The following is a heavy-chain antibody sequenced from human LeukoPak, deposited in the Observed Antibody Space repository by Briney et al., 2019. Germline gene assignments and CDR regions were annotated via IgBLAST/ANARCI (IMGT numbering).Heavy chain of an antibody. D-gene: IGHD2-2*01. CDR2: SSVSDDSR. CDR1: GFTSSDYT. CDR3: ARDRNCVSTNCPYDF. J-gene: IGHJ4*02. Sequence: GGSLRLSCAASGFTSSDYTMNWVRQSPGKGLEWVSGSSVSDDSRYYADSVKGRFTISRDRSNNMLHLQMNSLRAEDTAVSYCARDRNCVSTNCPYDFWGQGTPVTVSS. V-gene: IGHV3-23*01.